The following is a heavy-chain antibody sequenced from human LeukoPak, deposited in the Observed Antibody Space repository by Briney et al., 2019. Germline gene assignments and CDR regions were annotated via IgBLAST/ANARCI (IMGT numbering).Heavy chain of an antibody. CDR1: GFTFTSYA. J-gene: IGHJ4*02. V-gene: IGHV3-23*01. CDR3: AKRSVAGTGYYFDC. D-gene: IGHD6-19*01. Sequence: GGSLRLSGEASGFTFTSYAMTWFRQPPGKGLEWSQAISGSGGSTYYADSVKGRFTISRDNSKNTLYLQMNSLRAEDTAVYYCAKRSVAGTGYYFDCWGQGTLVTVSS. CDR2: ISGSGGST.